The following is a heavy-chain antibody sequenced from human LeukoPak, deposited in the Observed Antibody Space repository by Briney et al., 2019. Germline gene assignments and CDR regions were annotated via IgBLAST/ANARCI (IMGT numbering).Heavy chain of an antibody. CDR1: GGSFSGYY. V-gene: IGHV4-34*01. Sequence: PSETLSLTCAVYGGSFSGYYWSWIRQPPGKGLEWIGEINHSGSTNYNPSLKSRVTISVDTSKNQFSLKLSSVTAADTAVYYCARSIAAAGTPNYYYYGMDVWGQGTTVTVSS. J-gene: IGHJ6*02. D-gene: IGHD6-13*01. CDR2: INHSGST. CDR3: ARSIAAAGTPNYYYYGMDV.